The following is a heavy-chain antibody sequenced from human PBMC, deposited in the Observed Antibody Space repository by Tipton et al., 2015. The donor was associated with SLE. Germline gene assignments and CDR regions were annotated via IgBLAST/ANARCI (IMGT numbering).Heavy chain of an antibody. D-gene: IGHD2-15*01. CDR3: AGVRAAPYYYYYMDV. V-gene: IGHV3-48*03. CDR1: GFTFSNYE. Sequence: QLVQSGGGVVQPGGSLRLSCAASGFTFSNYEMNWVRQAPGKGLEWVAYISALYGRVFYAESVKGRFTISRDNSKNTLYLQMNSLRVEDTAVYYCAGVRAAPYYYYYMDVWGQGTTVTVSS. CDR2: ISALYGRV. J-gene: IGHJ6*03.